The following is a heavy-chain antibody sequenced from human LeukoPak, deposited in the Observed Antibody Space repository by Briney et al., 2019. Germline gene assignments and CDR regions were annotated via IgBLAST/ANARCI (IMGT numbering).Heavy chain of an antibody. CDR3: AKDFGSNSGSFDY. CDR2: ISYNGADK. D-gene: IGHD3-22*01. CDR1: GFTFRNYG. Sequence: GGSLRLSCAASGFTFRNYGMHWVRQAPGKGLEWVAFISYNGADKYYADSVKGRFTISRDNSKNTLYLQMNSLRPEDTAVSYCAKDFGSNSGSFDYWGQGTLVSVSS. V-gene: IGHV3-30*18. J-gene: IGHJ4*02.